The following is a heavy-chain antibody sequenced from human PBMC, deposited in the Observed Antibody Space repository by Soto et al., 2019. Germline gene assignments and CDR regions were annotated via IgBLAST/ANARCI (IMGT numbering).Heavy chain of an antibody. CDR3: ARRRRYGAFDI. CDR2: ISAYNGNT. V-gene: IGHV1-18*01. J-gene: IGHJ3*02. Sequence: ALVQVSCNASGSTFTSYAITWARQAPGQGLEWMGWISAYNGNTNYAQKLQGRVTMTTDTSTSTAYMELRSLRSDDTAVYYCARRRRYGAFDIWGQGTMVTV. D-gene: IGHD1-20*01. CDR1: GSTFTSYA.